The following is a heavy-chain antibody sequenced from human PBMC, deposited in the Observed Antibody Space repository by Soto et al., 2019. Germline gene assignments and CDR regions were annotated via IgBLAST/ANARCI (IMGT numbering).Heavy chain of an antibody. CDR1: GYTFTNYW. J-gene: IGHJ3*02. D-gene: IGHD3-10*01. CDR2: IYPGDSAI. Sequence: GESLKISCKGSGYTFTNYWIGWARQMPGKGPELMGMIYPGDSAIKYNPSFQCQVTISADKCISTAYLQWSSLKASDTAMYYCARHLWFGVARAFEIWAQGTMVTVSS. CDR3: ARHLWFGVARAFEI. V-gene: IGHV5-51*01.